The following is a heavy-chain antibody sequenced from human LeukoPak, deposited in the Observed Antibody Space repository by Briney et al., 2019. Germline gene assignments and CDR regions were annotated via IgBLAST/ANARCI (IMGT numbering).Heavy chain of an antibody. V-gene: IGHV1-8*01. CDR1: GYTFTSYD. CDR2: MNPNSGNT. J-gene: IGHJ6*03. CDR3: ARDPGGLLWFGELFPSYYYYYYMDV. D-gene: IGHD3-10*01. Sequence: EASVKVSCKASGYTFTSYDINWVRQATGQGLEWMGWMNPNSGNTGYAQKFQGRVTMTRNTSISTAYMELSSLRSEDTAVYYCARDPGGLLWFGELFPSYYYYYYMDVWGKGTTVTVSS.